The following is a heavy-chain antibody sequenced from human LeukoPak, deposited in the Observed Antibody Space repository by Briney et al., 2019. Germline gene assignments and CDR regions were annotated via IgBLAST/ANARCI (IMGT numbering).Heavy chain of an antibody. D-gene: IGHD3-22*01. V-gene: IGHV3-21*01. Sequence: PGGSLRLSCAASGFTFSSYAMSWVRQAPGKGLEWVSFISSSSSYIYYADSVKGRFTISRDNAKNSLYLQMNSLRAEDTAVYYCARSFTMISWFDPWGQGTLVTVSS. CDR3: ARSFTMISWFDP. CDR1: GFTFSSYA. J-gene: IGHJ5*02. CDR2: ISSSSSYI.